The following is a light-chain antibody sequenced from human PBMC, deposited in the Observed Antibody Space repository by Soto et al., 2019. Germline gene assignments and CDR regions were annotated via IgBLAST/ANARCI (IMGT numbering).Light chain of an antibody. CDR1: SSDVGSYNL. V-gene: IGLV2-23*01. Sequence: QSALTQPASVSGSPGQSITISCTGTSSDVGSYNLVSWYQQHPGKAPKLMIYEGSKRPSGVSNRFSGSKSGNTASLTISGVQAEDEADYYCCSYAGSSRVFGGGTKVTVL. CDR3: CSYAGSSRV. J-gene: IGLJ3*02. CDR2: EGS.